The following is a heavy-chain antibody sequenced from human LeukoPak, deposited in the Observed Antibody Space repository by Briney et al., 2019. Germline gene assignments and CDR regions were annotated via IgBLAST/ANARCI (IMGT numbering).Heavy chain of an antibody. D-gene: IGHD3-22*01. Sequence: GGSLRLSCAASGFTFSSYAMSWVRQAPGKGLEWVSAISGSGGSTYYADSVKGRFTISRDNSKNTLNLQMNSLRGDDTAVYFCAAYDSSDFLHYVNYWGQGTLVTVSS. CDR1: GFTFSSYA. J-gene: IGHJ4*02. CDR3: AAYDSSDFLHYVNY. V-gene: IGHV3-23*01. CDR2: ISGSGGST.